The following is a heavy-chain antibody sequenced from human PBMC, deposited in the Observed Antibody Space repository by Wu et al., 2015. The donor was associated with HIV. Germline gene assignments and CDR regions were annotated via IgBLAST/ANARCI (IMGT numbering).Heavy chain of an antibody. D-gene: IGHD3-10*01. CDR1: GGTFSSYA. J-gene: IGHJ4*02. Sequence: QVQLVQSGAEVKKPGSSVKVSCKASGGTFSSYAISWVRQAPGQGLEWMGRIIPIFGTANYAQKFQGRVMITADESTSTAYMELSSLRSEDTAVYYCARDPYVVRGVSYYFDYWGQGTLVTVSS. CDR2: IIPIFGTA. V-gene: IGHV1-69*18. CDR3: ARDPYVVRGVSYYFDY.